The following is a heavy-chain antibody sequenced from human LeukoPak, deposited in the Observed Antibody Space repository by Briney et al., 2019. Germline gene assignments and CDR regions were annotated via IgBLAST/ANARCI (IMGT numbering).Heavy chain of an antibody. CDR3: ASTYYDFWSGGWFDP. V-gene: IGHV4-59*01. Sequence: SETLSLTCTVSGGSISSYYWSWIRQPPGKGLEWIGYIYYSGSTNYNPSLKSRVTISVDTSKNQFSLKLSSVTAADTAVYYCASTYYDFWSGGWFDPWGQGTLVTVSS. J-gene: IGHJ5*02. CDR1: GGSISSYY. D-gene: IGHD3-3*01. CDR2: IYYSGST.